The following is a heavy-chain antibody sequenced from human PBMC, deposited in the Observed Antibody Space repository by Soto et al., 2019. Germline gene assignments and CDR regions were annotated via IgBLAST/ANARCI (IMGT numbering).Heavy chain of an antibody. Sequence: GGSLRLSCTASGFPFTSYGMGWVRQAPGKGLQWVSTIRGDGGQTHYTDSVKGRFSIPRDNSKNTVYLQMDSLRAEDTAMYFCARDVGLDSDDFFAYWGQGTQVTVSS. D-gene: IGHD3-9*01. CDR2: IRGDGGQT. V-gene: IGHV3-23*01. CDR3: ARDVGLDSDDFFAY. CDR1: GFPFTSYG. J-gene: IGHJ4*02.